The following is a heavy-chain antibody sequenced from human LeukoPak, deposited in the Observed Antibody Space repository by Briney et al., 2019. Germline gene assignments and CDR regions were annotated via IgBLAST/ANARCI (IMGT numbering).Heavy chain of an antibody. V-gene: IGHV4-61*10. CDR2: IYHSGST. D-gene: IGHD1-26*01. J-gene: IGHJ3*02. CDR3: ARHLSGTYSAFDI. CDR1: GGSISSGNYY. Sequence: PSETLSLTCTVSGGSISSGNYYRSWIRQPAGKGLEWIGSIYHSGSTNYNPSLKSRVTMSVDTSKSQFSLKLSSVTAADTAVYYCARHLSGTYSAFDIWGQGTMVTVSS.